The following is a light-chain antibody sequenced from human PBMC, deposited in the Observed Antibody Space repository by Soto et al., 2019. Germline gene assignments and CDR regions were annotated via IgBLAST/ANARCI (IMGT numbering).Light chain of an antibody. CDR3: GSFAASNNLL. J-gene: IGLJ2*01. CDR1: GSDVGGYNY. Sequence: QSALTQPPSASGSPGQSVTISCTGTGSDVGGYNYVSWYQQHPGKAPQLIIYDVNKRPSGVPDRFSGSKSGNTASLTVSGLQAEDEADYYCGSFAASNNLLFGGGTKLTVL. V-gene: IGLV2-8*01. CDR2: DVN.